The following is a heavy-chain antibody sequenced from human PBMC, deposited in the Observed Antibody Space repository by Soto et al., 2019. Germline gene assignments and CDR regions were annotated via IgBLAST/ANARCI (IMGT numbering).Heavy chain of an antibody. CDR3: ARAGPSPTSTPCYSGVVDH. D-gene: IGHD2-2*01. Sequence: GGSLRLSGAASGFTFSSYEMNWVRQAPGKGLEWVSYISSSGSPIYYADSVKGRFTISRDNAKNSLYLQMNSLRAEDTAVYYFARAGPSPTSTPCYSGVVDHWGQGT. CDR2: ISSSGSPI. CDR1: GFTFSSYE. V-gene: IGHV3-48*03. J-gene: IGHJ4*02.